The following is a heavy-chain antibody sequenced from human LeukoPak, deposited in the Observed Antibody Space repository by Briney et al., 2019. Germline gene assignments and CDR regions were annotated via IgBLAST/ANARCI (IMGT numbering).Heavy chain of an antibody. CDR3: ARFAVHRRLAVAGQFGLDY. D-gene: IGHD6-19*01. V-gene: IGHV1-46*01. Sequence: ASVKVSCKASGYIFTSYYIHWVRQAPGQGLEWMGIINPSGGNTNYAQKFQGRVTMTRDTSTSTVYMELSSLRSGGTAVYYCARFAVHRRLAVAGQFGLDYWGQGTLVTVSS. CDR1: GYIFTSYY. CDR2: INPSGGNT. J-gene: IGHJ4*02.